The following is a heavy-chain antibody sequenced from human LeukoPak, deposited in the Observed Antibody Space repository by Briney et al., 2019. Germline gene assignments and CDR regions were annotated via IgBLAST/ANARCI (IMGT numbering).Heavy chain of an antibody. V-gene: IGHV1-8*01. Sequence: ASVKVSCKASGYTFTSYDINWVRQATGQGLEWMGWMNPNSGNTGYAQKFQGRVTMTRNTSISTAYMELSSLRSEDTAVYYCARGPHHYAILTGYSTPSLVDYWGQGTLVTVSS. J-gene: IGHJ4*02. CDR2: MNPNSGNT. CDR1: GYTFTSYD. CDR3: ARGPHHYAILTGYSTPSLVDY. D-gene: IGHD3-9*01.